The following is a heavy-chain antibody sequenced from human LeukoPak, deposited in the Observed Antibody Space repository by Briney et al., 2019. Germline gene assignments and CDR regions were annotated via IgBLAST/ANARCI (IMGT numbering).Heavy chain of an antibody. Sequence: GASVKVSCKASGGTFSSYAISWVRQAPGQGLEWMGGIIPIFGTANYAQKFQGRVTITTDESTSTAYMELSSLRSEDTAVYYCASAGYCSSTSCHPLKRNWFDPWGQGTLVTVSS. CDR2: IIPIFGTA. V-gene: IGHV1-69*05. CDR1: GGTFSSYA. D-gene: IGHD2-2*01. J-gene: IGHJ5*02. CDR3: ASAGYCSSTSCHPLKRNWFDP.